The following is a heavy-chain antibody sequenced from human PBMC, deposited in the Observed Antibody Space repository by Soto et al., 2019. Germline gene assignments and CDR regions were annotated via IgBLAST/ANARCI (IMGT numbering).Heavy chain of an antibody. CDR2: ISYDGSNK. V-gene: IGHV3-30-3*01. J-gene: IGHJ4*02. CDR1: GFTFSSYA. CDR3: ARDRLANCSSTSCYPRASLTFDY. Sequence: GGSLRLSCAASGFTFSSYAMHWVRQAPGKGLEWVAVISYDGSNKYYADSVKGRFTISRDNSKNTLYLQMNSLRAEDTAVYYCARDRLANCSSTSCYPRASLTFDYWGQGTLVTVSS. D-gene: IGHD2-2*01.